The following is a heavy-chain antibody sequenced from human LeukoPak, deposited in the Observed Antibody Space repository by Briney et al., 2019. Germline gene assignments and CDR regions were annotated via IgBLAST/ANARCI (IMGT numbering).Heavy chain of an antibody. V-gene: IGHV3-30*09. J-gene: IGHJ4*02. CDR1: GFTFSSYD. CDR3: ARANTPFADY. CDR2: ISYDGSNK. D-gene: IGHD3-16*01. Sequence: GRSLRLSCAASGFTFSSYDMHWVRQAPGKGVEWVAVISYDGSNKYYADSVKGRFAISRDNSKNTVYLQMNSLRVEDTAVYYCARANTPFADYWGQGTLVTVSS.